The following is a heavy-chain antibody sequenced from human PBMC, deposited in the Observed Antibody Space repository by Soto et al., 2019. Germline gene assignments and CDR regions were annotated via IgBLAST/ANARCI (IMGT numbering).Heavy chain of an antibody. Sequence: PSETLSLTCTVSGGSISSGDYYWSWIRQPPGKGLEWIGYIYYSGSTYYNPSLKSRVTISVDTSKNQFSLKLSSVTAADTAVYYCARDPRSNLISGWRPYGMDVWGQGTTVTVSS. CDR3: ARDPRSNLISGWRPYGMDV. V-gene: IGHV4-30-4*02. CDR2: IYYSGST. D-gene: IGHD3-22*01. J-gene: IGHJ6*02. CDR1: GGSISSGDYY.